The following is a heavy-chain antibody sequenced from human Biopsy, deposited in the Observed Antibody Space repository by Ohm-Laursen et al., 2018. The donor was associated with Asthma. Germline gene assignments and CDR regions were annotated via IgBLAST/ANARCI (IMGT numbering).Heavy chain of an antibody. Sequence: ASVTVSCKVSGYSFTDYHLHWVRQAPGQGLEWMGRITPTSGGTTYAQKFQGRVTMTRDRSISTAYMELNRLRSDDTAVYYCARVPTTLRYFDLWGRGTLVTVSS. V-gene: IGHV1-2*06. CDR1: GYSFTDYH. CDR2: ITPTSGGT. D-gene: IGHD2-15*01. J-gene: IGHJ2*01. CDR3: ARVPTTLRYFDL.